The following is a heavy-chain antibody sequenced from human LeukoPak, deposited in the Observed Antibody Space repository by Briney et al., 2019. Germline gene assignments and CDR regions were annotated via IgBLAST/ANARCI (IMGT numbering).Heavy chain of an antibody. CDR2: INTDARITGRST. CDR3: ARHDYGGS. Sequence: GGYLRLSCAASGFTFSSYWMHWVRQAPGKGLEWVSRINTDARITGRSTSYAGSVTGRFTMSRDNAKNTLYLQMNSLRAEDTAVYYCARHDYGGSWGQGTLVTVSS. D-gene: IGHD4-23*01. J-gene: IGHJ5*02. CDR1: GFTFSSYW. V-gene: IGHV3-74*01.